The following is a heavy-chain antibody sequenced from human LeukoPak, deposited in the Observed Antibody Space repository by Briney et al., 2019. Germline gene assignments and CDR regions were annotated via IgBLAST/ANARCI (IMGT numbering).Heavy chain of an antibody. CDR2: ISGSGGST. V-gene: IGHV3-23*01. J-gene: IGHJ4*02. CDR3: AKGVQWAVPGSCLDS. D-gene: IGHD6-19*01. CDR1: GFTFNNYA. Sequence: GGSLRLSCPASGFTFNNYAMIWVRQAPGKGLEWVSGISGSGGSTYYADSVKGRFRISRDNSKNTLYLQMNGLRVDDTAVYYCAKGVQWAVPGSCLDSWGLGTLVTVSS.